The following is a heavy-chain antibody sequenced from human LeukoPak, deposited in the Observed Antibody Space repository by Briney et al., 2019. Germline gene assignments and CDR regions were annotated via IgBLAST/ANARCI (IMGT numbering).Heavy chain of an antibody. J-gene: IGHJ4*02. CDR1: GGSISSYY. CDR2: IYYSGST. V-gene: IGHV4-59*01. Sequence: SETLSLTCTVSGGSISSYYWSWIRQPPGKGLEWIGYIYYSGSTNYNSSLKSRVTISVDTSKNQFSLKLSSVTAADTAVYYCASAYCSSTSCPIDYWGQGTLVTVSS. CDR3: ASAYCSSTSCPIDY. D-gene: IGHD2-2*01.